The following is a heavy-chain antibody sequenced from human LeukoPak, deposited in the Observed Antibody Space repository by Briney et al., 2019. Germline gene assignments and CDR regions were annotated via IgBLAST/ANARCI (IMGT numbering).Heavy chain of an antibody. D-gene: IGHD6-13*01. V-gene: IGHV3-21*01. Sequence: PGGSLRLSCAASGFTFSSYSMNWVRQAPGKGLEWVSSISSSSSYIYYADSVKGRFTIPRDNAKNSLYLQMNSLRAEDTAVYYCARAEFWRSSWYYFDYWGQGTLVTVSS. CDR2: ISSSSSYI. CDR1: GFTFSSYS. J-gene: IGHJ4*02. CDR3: ARAEFWRSSWYYFDY.